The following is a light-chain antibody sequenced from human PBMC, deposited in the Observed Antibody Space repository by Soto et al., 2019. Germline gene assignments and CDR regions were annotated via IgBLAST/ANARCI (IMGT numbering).Light chain of an antibody. J-gene: IGKJ3*01. CDR3: QQYVSSGFT. CDR2: AVS. V-gene: IGKV3-20*01. CDR1: QSVSGSS. Sequence: EIVLTQSPGPLSLSPGERATLSCRASQSVSGSSLAWYQQRPGQAPRLLIYAVSNRATGVPDRFSGSGSGTDFTLTIRRLEPEDVAVYFCQQYVSSGFTFGPGTKVDIK.